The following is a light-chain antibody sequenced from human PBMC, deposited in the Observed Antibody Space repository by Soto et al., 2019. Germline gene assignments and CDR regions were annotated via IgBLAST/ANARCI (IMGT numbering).Light chain of an antibody. CDR2: AVN. CDR3: SSYAGTSHIV. CDR1: TSDAGGYNY. J-gene: IGLJ1*01. V-gene: IGLV2-8*01. Sequence: QSALTQPASASGSPGQSVTISCTGTTSDAGGYNYVSWYQQHPGKAPKLIIYAVNKWRSGVPDRFSGSKSGNTASLTVSGLQAEDEADYYCSSYAGTSHIVYGSGTKVTVL.